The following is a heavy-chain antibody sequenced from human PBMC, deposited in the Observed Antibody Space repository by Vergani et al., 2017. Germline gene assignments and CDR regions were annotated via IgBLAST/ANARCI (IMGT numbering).Heavy chain of an antibody. V-gene: IGHV3-30*02. CDR2: IRYDGSNK. J-gene: IGHJ3*02. Sequence: QVQLVESGGGVVQPGGSLRLSCAASGFTFSSYGMHWVRQAPGKGLEWVAFIRYDGSNKYYADSVKGGFTISRDNSKNTLYLQMNSLRAEDTAVYYCAKEGYGDSFVHAFDIWGQGTMVTVSS. D-gene: IGHD4-17*01. CDR1: GFTFSSYG. CDR3: AKEGYGDSFVHAFDI.